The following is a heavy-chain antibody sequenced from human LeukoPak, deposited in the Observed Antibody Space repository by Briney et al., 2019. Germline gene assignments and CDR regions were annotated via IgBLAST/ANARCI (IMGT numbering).Heavy chain of an antibody. CDR2: IKYDGTHK. V-gene: IGHV3-7*01. Sequence: QSGGSLRLSCVASGISFSSYWMAWVRQAPGKGLEWVANIKYDGTHKFYADSVKGRFTISRDNAKNSLFLEMNSLTADDTAVYFCASSHDSSGNDWGQGTLVTVSS. CDR1: GISFSSYW. J-gene: IGHJ4*02. CDR3: ASSHDSSGND. D-gene: IGHD3-22*01.